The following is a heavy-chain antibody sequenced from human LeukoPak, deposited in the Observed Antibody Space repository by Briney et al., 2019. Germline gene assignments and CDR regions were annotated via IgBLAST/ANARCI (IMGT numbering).Heavy chain of an antibody. Sequence: ASVKVSCKASGYTFTGYYMHWVRQAPGQGLEWMGRINPNSGGTNYAQKFQGRVTMTRDTSISTVYMELSSLRSEDTAVYYCARDHGPPRGSLGYWGQGTLVTVSS. CDR2: INPNSGGT. CDR1: GYTFTGYY. V-gene: IGHV1-2*06. D-gene: IGHD3-3*01. CDR3: ARDHGPPRGSLGY. J-gene: IGHJ4*02.